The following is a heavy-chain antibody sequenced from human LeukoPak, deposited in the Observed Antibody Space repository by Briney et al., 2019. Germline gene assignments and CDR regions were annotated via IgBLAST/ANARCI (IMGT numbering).Heavy chain of an antibody. V-gene: IGHV3-48*04. D-gene: IGHD1-26*01. CDR2: ISSSGSTI. CDR1: GFTFSSYS. J-gene: IGHJ4*02. CDR3: ARDRRYSGSYGVN. Sequence: GGSLRLSCAASGFTFSSYSMNWVRQAPGKGLEWVSYISSSGSTIYYADSVKGRFTISRDNAKNSLYLQMNSLRAEDTAVYYCARDRRYSGSYGVNWGQGTLVTVSS.